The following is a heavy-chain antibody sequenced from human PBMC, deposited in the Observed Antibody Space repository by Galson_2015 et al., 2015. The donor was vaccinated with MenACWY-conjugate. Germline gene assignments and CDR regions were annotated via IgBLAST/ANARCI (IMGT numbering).Heavy chain of an antibody. Sequence: SLRLSCAASGFTFSNYNMNWVRQAPGKGLEWVSSITSSSSYIYYADSVKGRFTISRDNAKNSLYLQMNSLRAEDTAVYFCARDTRFYGTGNYHDTFDTWGQGTMVTVSS. V-gene: IGHV3-21*01. CDR2: ITSSSSYI. J-gene: IGHJ3*02. D-gene: IGHD3-10*01. CDR3: ARDTRFYGTGNYHDTFDT. CDR1: GFTFSNYN.